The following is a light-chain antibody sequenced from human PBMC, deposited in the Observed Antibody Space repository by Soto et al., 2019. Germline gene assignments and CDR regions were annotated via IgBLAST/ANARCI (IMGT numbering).Light chain of an antibody. CDR1: SSDVGGYNY. CDR2: EVS. J-gene: IGLJ2*01. CDR3: SSYTSSSTLDVV. V-gene: IGLV2-14*01. Sequence: QSVLTQPASVSGSPGQSITISCTGTSSDVGGYNYVSWYQHHPGEAPKVMIYEVSNRPSGVSNRFSGSKSGNTASLTISGLQAEDEADYYCSSYTSSSTLDVVFGGGTKVTVL.